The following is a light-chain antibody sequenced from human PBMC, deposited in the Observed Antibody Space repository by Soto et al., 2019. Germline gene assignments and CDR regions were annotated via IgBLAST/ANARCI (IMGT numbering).Light chain of an antibody. CDR3: QQYDMSPT. CDR2: ATS. CDR1: QSVSGG. V-gene: IGKV3-20*01. J-gene: IGKJ5*01. Sequence: IVLTQSPGTLSLSPGERATLSCRASQSVSGGLAWYQQKPGQAPRLLLYATSKRASGIPDRFSGSGSGRDFTLAISRLEPEDFAVYCCQQYDMSPTFGQGTRLDIK.